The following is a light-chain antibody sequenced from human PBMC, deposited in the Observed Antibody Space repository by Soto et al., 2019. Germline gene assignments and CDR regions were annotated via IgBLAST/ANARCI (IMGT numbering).Light chain of an antibody. J-gene: IGKJ1*01. CDR3: QQYGTSPAT. Sequence: EIELTQSPGTLSLSPGERVTLSCRASQSVNSEYLAWYQHKPGEAPRLLFFGASIKATGISYRFSGSGSGTEFTLTISRLEPEDFAVYYCQQYGTSPATFGQGTKVEIK. V-gene: IGKV3-20*01. CDR2: GAS. CDR1: QSVNSEY.